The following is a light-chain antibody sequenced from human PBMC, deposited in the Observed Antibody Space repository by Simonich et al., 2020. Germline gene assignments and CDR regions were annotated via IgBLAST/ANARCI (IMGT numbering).Light chain of an antibody. J-gene: IGLJ2*01. CDR1: SSDVGRYNL. CDR3: CSYAGSSTVV. V-gene: IGLV2-23*01. CDR2: EGR. Sequence: QSALTQPASVSGSPGQSITISCTGTSSDVGRYNLVSWYQQHPGKAPKLMIYEGRKRPSGVSNRCSGSQSGNTASLTISGLQAEDEADYYCCSYAGSSTVVFGGGTKLTVL.